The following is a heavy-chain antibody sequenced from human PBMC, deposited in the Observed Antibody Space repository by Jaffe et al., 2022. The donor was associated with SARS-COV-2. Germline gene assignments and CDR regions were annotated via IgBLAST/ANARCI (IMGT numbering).Heavy chain of an antibody. Sequence: EVQLLESAGGLVQPGGSLRLSCAASGFSFSDYAMSWVRQAPGKGLEWVSAISASGGSIYYADSVKGRFTISRDNSKNTLYLQMNSLRAEDTAVYYCAKSGTWILYLDYWGQGTLVTFSS. V-gene: IGHV3-23*01. J-gene: IGHJ4*02. CDR1: GFSFSDYA. CDR2: ISASGGSI. D-gene: IGHD5-18*01. CDR3: AKSGTWILYLDY.